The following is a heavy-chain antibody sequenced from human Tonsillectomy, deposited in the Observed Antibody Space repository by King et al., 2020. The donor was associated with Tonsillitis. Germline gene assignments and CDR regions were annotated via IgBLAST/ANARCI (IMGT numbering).Heavy chain of an antibody. V-gene: IGHV1-46*01. D-gene: IGHD6-19*01. Sequence: QLVQSGAEVKKPGASVKVSCKASGYTFTSYYMHWVRQAPGQGLEWMGIINPSGGSTSYAQKFQGRVTMTRDTSTSTVYMELSSLRSEDTAVYYCARALGGSGWYYYYYGMDVWGQGTTVTVSS. CDR1: GYTFTSYY. J-gene: IGHJ6*02. CDR3: ARALGGSGWYYYYYGMDV. CDR2: INPSGGST.